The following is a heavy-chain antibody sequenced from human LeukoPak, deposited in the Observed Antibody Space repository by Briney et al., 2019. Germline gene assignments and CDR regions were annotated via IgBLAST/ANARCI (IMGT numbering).Heavy chain of an antibody. Sequence: PGESLRLSCAASGFIFSSYWMHWVRQIPGKGLVWVSRTNSDGTITNYADSVKGRFTISRDSAKNTVYLQMNSLTAEDTAVYYCARDMTGNVADYWGQGTLVTVSS. CDR1: GFIFSSYW. D-gene: IGHD3-9*01. CDR3: ARDMTGNVADY. CDR2: TNSDGTIT. V-gene: IGHV3-74*01. J-gene: IGHJ4*02.